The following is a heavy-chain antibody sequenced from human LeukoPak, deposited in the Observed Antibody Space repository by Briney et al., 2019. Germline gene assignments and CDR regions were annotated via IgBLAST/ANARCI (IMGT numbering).Heavy chain of an antibody. D-gene: IGHD3-10*01. J-gene: IGHJ6*03. CDR3: ARSQTYGSGSYYSYYYYYMDV. V-gene: IGHV1-69*13. Sequence: SVKVSCKASGGTFSSYAISWVRQAPGQGLEWMGRIIPIFGTANYAQKFQGRVTITADESTSTAYMELSSLRSEDTAVYYCARSQTYGSGSYYSYYYYYMDVWGKGTTVTVPS. CDR1: GGTFSSYA. CDR2: IIPIFGTA.